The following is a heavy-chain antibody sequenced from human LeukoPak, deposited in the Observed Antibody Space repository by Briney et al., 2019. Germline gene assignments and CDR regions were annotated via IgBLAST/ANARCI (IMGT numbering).Heavy chain of an antibody. Sequence: KPGGSLRLSCAASGFTFSSYSMNWVRQATGKGLEWVSSISSSSSYIYYADSVKGRFTISRDTAKNTLYLQMNSLRAEDTAVYYCGTSPAGAPRYWGQGTLVAVSS. CDR1: GFTFSSYS. CDR3: GTSPAGAPRY. CDR2: ISSSSSYI. D-gene: IGHD1-26*01. V-gene: IGHV3-21*01. J-gene: IGHJ4*02.